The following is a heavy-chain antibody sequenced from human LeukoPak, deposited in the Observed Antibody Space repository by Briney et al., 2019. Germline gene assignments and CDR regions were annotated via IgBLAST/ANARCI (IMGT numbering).Heavy chain of an antibody. D-gene: IGHD4-23*01. CDR2: ISWNSGSI. Sequence: SLPCTVCGHTFDECPMHCPRRAPERALEWVTGISWNSGSIGYADSVKGRFTISRDNAKNSLYLQMNSLRAEDTALYYCAKDYGGNYLYYFDYWGQGTLVTVSS. CDR3: AKDYGGNYLYYFDY. J-gene: IGHJ4*02. V-gene: IGHV3-9*01. CDR1: GHTFDECP.